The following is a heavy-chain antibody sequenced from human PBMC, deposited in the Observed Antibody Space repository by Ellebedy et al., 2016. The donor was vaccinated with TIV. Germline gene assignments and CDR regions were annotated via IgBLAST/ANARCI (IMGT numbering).Heavy chain of an antibody. D-gene: IGHD3-10*01. Sequence: SETLSLTXAVSGGSISSSNWWSWVRQPPGKGLEWIGEIYHSGSTNYNPSLKGRVTISVDKSKNQFSLKLSSVTAADTAVYYCARTVRGVITYWGQGTLVTVSS. CDR1: GGSISSSNW. J-gene: IGHJ4*02. CDR3: ARTVRGVITY. V-gene: IGHV4-4*02. CDR2: IYHSGST.